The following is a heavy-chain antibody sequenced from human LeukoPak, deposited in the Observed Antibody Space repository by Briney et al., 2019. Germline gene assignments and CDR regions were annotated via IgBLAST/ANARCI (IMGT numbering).Heavy chain of an antibody. CDR3: AREFGGTYYYDSSGYYFDY. D-gene: IGHD3-22*01. CDR2: IKQDGSEK. Sequence: PGGSLRLSCAASGFTFSSYAMSWVRQAPGKGLEWVANIKQDGSEKYYVDSVKGRFTISRDNAKNSLYLQMNSLRAEDTAVYYCAREFGGTYYYDSSGYYFDYWGQGTLVTVSS. CDR1: GFTFSSYA. V-gene: IGHV3-7*01. J-gene: IGHJ4*02.